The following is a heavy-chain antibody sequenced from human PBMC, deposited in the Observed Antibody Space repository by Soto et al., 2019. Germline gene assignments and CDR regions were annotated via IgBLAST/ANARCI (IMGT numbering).Heavy chain of an antibody. CDR2: TYYRSKWYN. Sequence: TLSLTCAISGDSVSSNSAAWNWIRQSPSRGLEWLGRTYYRSKWYNDYAVSVKSRITINPDTSKNQFSLQLNSVTPEDTAVYSCARAAYSSSGNNWFDPWGKGTLGTASS. D-gene: IGHD6-13*01. CDR3: ARAAYSSSGNNWFDP. V-gene: IGHV6-1*01. CDR1: GDSVSSNSAA. J-gene: IGHJ5*02.